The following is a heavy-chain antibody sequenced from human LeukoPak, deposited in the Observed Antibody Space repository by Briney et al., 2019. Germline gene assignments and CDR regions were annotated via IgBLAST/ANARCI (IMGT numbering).Heavy chain of an antibody. CDR1: GFTFSSYA. Sequence: GRSLRLSCAASGFTFSSYAMHWVRQAPGKGLEWVAVISYDGSNKYYADSVKGRFTISRDNSKNTPYLQMNSLRAEDTAVYYCARDRLQQLGPFDYWGQGTLVTVSS. CDR2: ISYDGSNK. V-gene: IGHV3-30-3*01. D-gene: IGHD6-13*01. CDR3: ARDRLQQLGPFDY. J-gene: IGHJ4*02.